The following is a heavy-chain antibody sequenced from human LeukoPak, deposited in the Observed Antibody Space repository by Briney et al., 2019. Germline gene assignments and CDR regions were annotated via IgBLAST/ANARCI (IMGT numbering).Heavy chain of an antibody. D-gene: IGHD3-22*01. CDR3: ARENYDGHHYGMDV. CDR2: LNPSSGNT. V-gene: IGHV1-46*01. J-gene: IGHJ6*02. CDR1: GYAFTNYY. Sequence: ASVKVSCKASGYAFTNYYMDWVRQAPGQGLEWMGILNPSSGNTNFAQKFRGRVTVTRDTPTNTVYMELSSLRSDDTAVYYCARENYDGHHYGMDVWGQGTTVTVS.